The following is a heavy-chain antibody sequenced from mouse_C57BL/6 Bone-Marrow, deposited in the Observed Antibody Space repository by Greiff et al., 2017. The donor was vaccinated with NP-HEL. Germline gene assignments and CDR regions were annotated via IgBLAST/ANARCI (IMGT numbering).Heavy chain of an antibody. CDR3: SIGLPLFAY. Sequence: EVQLQQSGAELVRPGASVKLSCTASGFNIKDDYMHWVKQRPEQGLEWIGWIDPENGDTEYASPFQGKATITADKSSNTAYLQLSSLTSDDTAVYYCSIGLPLFAYWGQGTLVTVS. V-gene: IGHV14-4*01. D-gene: IGHD2-10*01. CDR1: GFNIKDDY. J-gene: IGHJ3*01. CDR2: IDPENGDT.